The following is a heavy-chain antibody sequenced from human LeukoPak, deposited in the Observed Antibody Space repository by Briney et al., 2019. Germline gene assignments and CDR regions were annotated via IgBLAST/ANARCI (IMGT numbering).Heavy chain of an antibody. CDR2: IRYDGSNK. D-gene: IGHD6-6*01. CDR1: GFTFSSYG. CDR3: AKAIIAARPWGQLDY. J-gene: IGHJ4*02. V-gene: IGHV3-30*02. Sequence: GGSLRLSCAASGFTFSSYGMHWVRQAPGKGLEWVAFIRYDGSNKYYADSVKGRFTIPRDNSKNTLYLQMNSLRAEDTAVYYCAKAIIAARPWGQLDYWGQGTLVTVSS.